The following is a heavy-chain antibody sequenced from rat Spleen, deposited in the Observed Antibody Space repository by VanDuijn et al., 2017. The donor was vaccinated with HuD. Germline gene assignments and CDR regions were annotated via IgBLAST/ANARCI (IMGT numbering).Heavy chain of an antibody. Sequence: EVQLVESGGGLVQPGRSLKLSCAASGFTFSNYGMAWVRQTPTKGLEWVASISTGGGRNFYRDSVKGRFTISRDDAKNTLDLQMDILRSEDTATYYCAKVLAGSFDYWGQGVMVTVSS. CDR1: GFTFSNYG. V-gene: IGHV5S13*01. CDR3: AKVLAGSFDY. D-gene: IGHD5-1*01. CDR2: ISTGGGRN. J-gene: IGHJ2*01.